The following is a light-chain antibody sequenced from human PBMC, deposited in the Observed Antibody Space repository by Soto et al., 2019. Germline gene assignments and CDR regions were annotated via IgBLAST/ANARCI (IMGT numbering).Light chain of an antibody. CDR2: QAS. CDR1: EFISKW. Sequence: DLQITQSPSTLSASVGDRVTITCRASEFISKWLAWYQQKPGTAPKLLIYQASSLESGVPSRFSGSGSGTEFTLTIPSLQPDDFATYYCQHYNSYLETFGQGTKVEIK. CDR3: QHYNSYLET. V-gene: IGKV1-5*03. J-gene: IGKJ1*01.